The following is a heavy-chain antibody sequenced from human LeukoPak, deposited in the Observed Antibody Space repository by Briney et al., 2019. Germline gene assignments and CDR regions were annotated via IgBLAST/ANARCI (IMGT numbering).Heavy chain of an antibody. CDR2: SKSRTDGGTT. CDR3: AKTTVVSYYYYYGMDV. J-gene: IGHJ6*02. V-gene: IGHV3-15*01. Sequence: GGSLRLSCAASGFTFSNAWMTWVLRAPGRGLEWVGRSKSRTDGGTTDYAAPVKGRFTISRDNSKNTQYLQMNSLRAEDTAVYYCAKTTVVSYYYYYGMDVWGQGTTVTVSS. D-gene: IGHD3-22*01. CDR1: GFTFSNAW.